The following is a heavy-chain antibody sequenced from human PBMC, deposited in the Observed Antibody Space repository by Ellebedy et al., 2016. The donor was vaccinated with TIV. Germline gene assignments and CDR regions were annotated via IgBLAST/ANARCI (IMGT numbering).Heavy chain of an antibody. J-gene: IGHJ3*02. CDR2: ISSSSSTI. CDR1: GFTFSSYS. V-gene: IGHV3-48*01. D-gene: IGHD5-12*01. CDR3: AKGTYSGYDQGDAFDI. Sequence: GESLKISXAASGFTFSSYSMNWVRQAPGKGLEWVSYISSSSSTIYYADSVKGRFTISRDNAKNSLYLQMNSLRAEDTALYYCAKGTYSGYDQGDAFDIWGQGTMVTVSS.